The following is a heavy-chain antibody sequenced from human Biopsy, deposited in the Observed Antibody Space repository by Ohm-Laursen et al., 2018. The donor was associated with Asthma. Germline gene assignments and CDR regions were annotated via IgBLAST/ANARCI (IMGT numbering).Heavy chain of an antibody. D-gene: IGHD2-2*01. CDR1: GFTFSSYG. J-gene: IGHJ6*02. V-gene: IGHV3-33*01. CDR2: IWYDGSNK. Sequence: SLRLSCAASGFTFSSYGMHWVRQAPGKGLEWVAVIWYDGSNKYYADSVKGRFTIFRDNSKNTLYLQMNSLRAEDTAVYYCARGGLGYCSSTSCYQNYYYGIDVWGQGTTVTVSS. CDR3: ARGGLGYCSSTSCYQNYYYGIDV.